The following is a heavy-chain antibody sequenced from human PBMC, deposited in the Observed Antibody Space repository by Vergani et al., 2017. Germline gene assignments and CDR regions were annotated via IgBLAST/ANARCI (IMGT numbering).Heavy chain of an antibody. CDR1: GFTFSSYS. Sequence: EVQLVESGGGLVQPGGSLRLSCAASGFTFSSYSMNWVRQAPGKGLEWVSYISSSSSTIYYADSVKGRFTISRDNAKNSLYLQMNSLRAEDTAVYYCAGDGRITGTTEVDYWGQGTLVTVSS. D-gene: IGHD1-20*01. CDR3: AGDGRITGTTEVDY. CDR2: ISSSSSTI. V-gene: IGHV3-48*01. J-gene: IGHJ4*02.